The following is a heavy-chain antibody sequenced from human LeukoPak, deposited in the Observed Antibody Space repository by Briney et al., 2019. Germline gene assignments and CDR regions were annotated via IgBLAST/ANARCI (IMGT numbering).Heavy chain of an antibody. CDR2: IIPIFGTA. Sequence: GSSVKVSCKASGGTFSSYAISWVRQAPGQGLEWVGGIIPIFGTANYAQKFQGRVTMTTDTSTSTAYMELRSLRSDDTAVYYCARDVLLVVGYSSGWYFDYWGQGTLVIVSS. CDR1: GGTFSSYA. V-gene: IGHV1-69*05. J-gene: IGHJ4*02. D-gene: IGHD6-19*01. CDR3: ARDVLLVVGYSSGWYFDY.